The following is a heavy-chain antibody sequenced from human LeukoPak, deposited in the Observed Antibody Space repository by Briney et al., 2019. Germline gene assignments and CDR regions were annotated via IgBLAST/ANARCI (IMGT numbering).Heavy chain of an antibody. J-gene: IGHJ4*02. Sequence: GGSLRLSCAASGFTFITCSMSWVRQAPGEGLEWVSTVNPSGTSTYYADSVKGRFTISRDNSVNTVYLQMNSLRAEDTAVYYCAKDRAGTPWADWGQGTLVTVSS. V-gene: IGHV3-23*01. CDR3: AKDRAGTPWAD. CDR1: GFTFITCS. D-gene: IGHD1-1*01. CDR2: VNPSGTST.